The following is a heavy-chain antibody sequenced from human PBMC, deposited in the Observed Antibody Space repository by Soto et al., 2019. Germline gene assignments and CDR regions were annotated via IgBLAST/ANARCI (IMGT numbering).Heavy chain of an antibody. CDR3: AKGRPLATVTGDAFDI. CDR2: ISWNSGSI. J-gene: IGHJ3*02. D-gene: IGHD4-17*01. CDR1: GFTFDDYA. Sequence: EVQLVESGGGLVQPGRSLRLSCAASGFTFDDYAMHWVRQAPGKGLEWVSGISWNSGSIGYADSVKGRFTISRDNAKNSLYLQMNSPRAEDTALDYWAKGRPLATVTGDAFDIWGQGTMVTVSS. V-gene: IGHV3-9*01.